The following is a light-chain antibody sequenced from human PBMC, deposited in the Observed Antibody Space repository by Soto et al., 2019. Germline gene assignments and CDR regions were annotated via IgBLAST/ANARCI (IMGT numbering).Light chain of an antibody. CDR1: QSVSSNY. CDR2: GAS. V-gene: IGKV3-20*01. CDR3: QQYDASPRT. J-gene: IGKJ1*01. Sequence: EIVLTQSPGTLSLSPGERATLSCRASQSVSSNYLAWYQQKRGQAPRLLIYGASSRATGIPTRFSGSGSGKDFTLTISRLEPEDFEVYYCQQYDASPRTFGQGTKVEI.